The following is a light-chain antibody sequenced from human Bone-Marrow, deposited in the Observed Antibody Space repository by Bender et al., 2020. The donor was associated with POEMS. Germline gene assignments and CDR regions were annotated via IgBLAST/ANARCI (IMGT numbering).Light chain of an antibody. CDR1: RGHRSNA. Sequence: QVALTQSPSASASLGASVNLTCTLSRGHRSNAIAWHQQQPDKGPRYLMRVNSDGSHSKGDGIPDRFSGSSSGAERYLTISSLQSEDEADYYCQTWGTGVVVFGRGTKLTVL. V-gene: IGLV4-69*01. CDR2: VNSDGSH. J-gene: IGLJ3*02. CDR3: QTWGTGVVV.